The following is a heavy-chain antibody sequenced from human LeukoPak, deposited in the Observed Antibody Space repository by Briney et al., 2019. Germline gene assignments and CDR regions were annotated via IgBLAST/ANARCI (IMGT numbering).Heavy chain of an antibody. J-gene: IGHJ4*02. CDR1: GYTFIVYH. CDR3: ARRDDYGAD. V-gene: IGHV1-2*02. CDR2: INPNSGDT. D-gene: IGHD4-17*01. Sequence: GASVKVSCKASGYTFIVYHMHWVRQAPGQGLEWMGWINPNSGDTNFAQKFQGRVTMTRDTSISTVYMELSRLTSDDTAVYYCARRDDYGADWGQGTLVTVSS.